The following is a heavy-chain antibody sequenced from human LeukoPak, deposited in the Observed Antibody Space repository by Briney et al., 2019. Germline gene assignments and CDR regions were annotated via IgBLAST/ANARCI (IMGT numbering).Heavy chain of an antibody. CDR1: GYTFTSYG. CDR2: ISAYNGNT. V-gene: IGHV1-18*04. CDR3: ARAVSRQNPHLYGY. J-gene: IGHJ4*02. D-gene: IGHD2-8*01. Sequence: ASVKVSCKASGYTFTSYGISWVRQAPGQGLEWMGWISAYNGNTNYAQKLQGRVTMTTDTSTSTAYMELRSLRSDDTAAYYCARAVSRQNPHLYGYWGQGTLVTVSS.